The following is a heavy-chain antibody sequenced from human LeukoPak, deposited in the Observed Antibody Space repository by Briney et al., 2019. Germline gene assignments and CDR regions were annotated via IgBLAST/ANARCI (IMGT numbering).Heavy chain of an antibody. Sequence: GASVKVSCKASGYTFTGYYMHWVRQAPGQGLEWMGWINPNSGGTNYAQKFQGRVTMTRDTSISTAYMELSRLRSDDTAVYYCARTISRGYDYVWGSNVYFDYWGQGTLVTVSS. CDR2: INPNSGGT. CDR1: GYTFTGYY. D-gene: IGHD3-16*01. V-gene: IGHV1-2*02. J-gene: IGHJ4*02. CDR3: ARTISRGYDYVWGSNVYFDY.